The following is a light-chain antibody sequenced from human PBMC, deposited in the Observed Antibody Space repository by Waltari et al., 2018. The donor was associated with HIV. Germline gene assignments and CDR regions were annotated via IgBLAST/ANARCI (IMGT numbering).Light chain of an antibody. CDR2: KDT. CDR1: ALPKQY. Sequence: SYELTQPPSVSVSPGQTARITCSGDALPKQYAYWYQQRPGQAPVLVIYKDTERPSGIPERFSGSSSGTTATLTIIGVQAQDEADYHCQSADSNASLWVFGGG. CDR3: QSADSNASLWV. V-gene: IGLV3-25*03. J-gene: IGLJ3*02.